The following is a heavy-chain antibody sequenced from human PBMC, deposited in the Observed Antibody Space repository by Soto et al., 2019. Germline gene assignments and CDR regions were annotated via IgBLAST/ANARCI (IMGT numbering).Heavy chain of an antibody. CDR1: GGTFNSYD. CDR2: IIPIVETP. Sequence: QVQLVQSGAEVKKPGSSMKVSCKASGGTFNSYDINWVRQAPGQGLEWMGGIIPIVETPKYAQKFQGRVTITADESTNTVYMELSSLRSEDTAMYYCARLSRLNYYDTSGFFRDNWFDPWGQGTLVIVSS. CDR3: ARLSRLNYYDTSGFFRDNWFDP. D-gene: IGHD3-22*01. J-gene: IGHJ5*02. V-gene: IGHV1-69*01.